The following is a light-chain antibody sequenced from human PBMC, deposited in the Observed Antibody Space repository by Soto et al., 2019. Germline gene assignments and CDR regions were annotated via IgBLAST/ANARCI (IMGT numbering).Light chain of an antibody. CDR3: TSYTSSRNIL. Sequence: QSVLTQPASVSGSPGQSITISCTGTSSDVGRYSYVSWYKQHPDKAPKLMIHEVSSRPSGVSNRFSGSKSGNTASLTISGLQAEYEADYYCTSYTSSRNILFGGGTKVTVL. CDR2: EVS. V-gene: IGLV2-14*01. CDR1: SSDVGRYSY. J-gene: IGLJ2*01.